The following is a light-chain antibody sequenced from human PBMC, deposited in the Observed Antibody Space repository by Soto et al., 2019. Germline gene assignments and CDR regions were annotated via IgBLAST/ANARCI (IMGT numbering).Light chain of an antibody. CDR1: TRDVGAYNL. J-gene: IGLJ3*02. V-gene: IGLV2-14*01. Sequence: QSALTQPASVSGSAGQSITISCSGTTRDVGAYNLVSWYQQHPGTAPKLISYEVRNRPSGISSRFSGSRSGNTASLTISGLQPEDEGDYYCSAYTARSTLLFGGGTKVTVL. CDR3: SAYTARSTLL. CDR2: EVR.